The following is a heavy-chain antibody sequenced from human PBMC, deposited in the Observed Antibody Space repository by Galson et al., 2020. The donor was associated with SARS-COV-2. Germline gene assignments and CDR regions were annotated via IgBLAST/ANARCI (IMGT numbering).Heavy chain of an antibody. V-gene: IGHV1-2*02. D-gene: IGHD2-2*01. CDR1: GYTFSDYH. Sequence: ASVKVSCKASGYTFSDYHIHWVRQAPAQGLEWMGWMYPNDGATKYAQNFQGRVTMTRDTSINTAYMELNRLRSDDTAVYYCASVRFTSLSDFDYGGQGTLVTVYS. CDR2: MYPNDGAT. CDR3: ASVRFTSLSDFDY. J-gene: IGHJ4*02.